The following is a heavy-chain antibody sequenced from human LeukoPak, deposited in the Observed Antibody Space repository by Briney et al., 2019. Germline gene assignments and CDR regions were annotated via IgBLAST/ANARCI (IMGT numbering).Heavy chain of an antibody. CDR3: ATSGSYRFDY. CDR2: ISGTSSTI. J-gene: IGHJ4*02. V-gene: IGHV3-48*01. CDR1: GFTFSSYS. Sequence: GGSLRLSCAASGFTFSSYSMNWVRQAPGKGLEWVSFISGTSSTIYYADSVKGRFTISRDNAQNSLYLQMNSLRGEDTAVYYCATSGSYRFDYWGQGTLVTVSS. D-gene: IGHD1-26*01.